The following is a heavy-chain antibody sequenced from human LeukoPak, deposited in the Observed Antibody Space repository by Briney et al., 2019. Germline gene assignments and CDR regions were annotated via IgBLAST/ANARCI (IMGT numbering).Heavy chain of an antibody. J-gene: IGHJ5*02. V-gene: IGHV4-31*03. CDR2: IYYSGST. Sequence: SETLSLTCTVSGGSISSVGYHWSWIRQRPGKGLEWIGHIYYSGSTYYSPSLKSRLTISLDTSKNHFSLKLNSVTAADTAVYYCARDGCGENSRRGSPSWFDPWGQGTLVTVSS. D-gene: IGHD2-21*01. CDR1: GGSISSVGYH. CDR3: ARDGCGENSRRGSPSWFDP.